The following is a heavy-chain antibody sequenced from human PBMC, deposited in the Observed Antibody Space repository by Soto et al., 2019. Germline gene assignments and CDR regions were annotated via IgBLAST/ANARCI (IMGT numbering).Heavy chain of an antibody. CDR3: ARHYCSGDTCYYFDS. Sequence: TSETLSLTCTVSSGSIGRSYWSWMRQPPGKRLEWIGNINNSGNTRYNPSLKSRVTISVDTSNNQFSLNLESVSAADTALYYCARHYCSGDTCYYFDSWGQGTLVTVSS. V-gene: IGHV4-59*08. D-gene: IGHD2-15*01. J-gene: IGHJ4*02. CDR2: INNSGNT. CDR1: SGSIGRSY.